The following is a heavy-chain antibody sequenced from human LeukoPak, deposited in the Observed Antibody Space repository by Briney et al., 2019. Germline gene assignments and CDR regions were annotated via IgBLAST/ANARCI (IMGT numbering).Heavy chain of an antibody. CDR1: GGSISSYY. CDR3: ARRRIGPIDY. V-gene: IGHV4-59*08. D-gene: IGHD3-16*01. J-gene: IGHJ4*02. Sequence: SETRSLTCTVSGGSISSYYWSWIRQPPGKGLEWIGCIYYSGSTNYNPSLKSRVTISVDTSKNQFSLKLSSVTAADTAVYYCARRRIGPIDYWGQGTLVTVSS. CDR2: IYYSGST.